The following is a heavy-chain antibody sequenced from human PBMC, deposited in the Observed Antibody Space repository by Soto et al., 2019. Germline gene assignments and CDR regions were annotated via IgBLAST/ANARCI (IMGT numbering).Heavy chain of an antibody. J-gene: IGHJ5*02. V-gene: IGHV1-69*13. D-gene: IGHD6-13*01. CDR2: IIPIFGTA. CDR1: GGTFSSYA. Sequence: ASVKVSCKASGGTFSSYAISWVRQAPGQGLEWMGGIIPIFGTANYAQKFQGRVTITADESTSTAYMELSSLRSEDTAVYYCARERAAAGIDWFDPWGQGTLVTVSS. CDR3: ARERAAAGIDWFDP.